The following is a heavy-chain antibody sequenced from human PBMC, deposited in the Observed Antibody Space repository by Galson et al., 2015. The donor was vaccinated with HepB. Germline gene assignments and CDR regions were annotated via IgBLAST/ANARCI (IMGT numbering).Heavy chain of an antibody. Sequence: LSLTCAVYGGSFSGYYWSWIRQPPGKGLEWIGEINHSGSTNYNPSLKSRVTISVDTSKNQFSLKLSSVTAADTAVYYCARGLLLPYYYGSGSYYNIKFDYWGQGTLVTVSS. V-gene: IGHV4-34*01. J-gene: IGHJ4*02. CDR2: INHSGST. D-gene: IGHD3-10*01. CDR1: GGSFSGYY. CDR3: ARGLLLPYYYGSGSYYNIKFDY.